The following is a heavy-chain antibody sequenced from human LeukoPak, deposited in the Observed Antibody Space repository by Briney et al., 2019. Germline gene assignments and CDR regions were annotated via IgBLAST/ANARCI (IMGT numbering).Heavy chain of an antibody. J-gene: IGHJ4*02. CDR3: ARVIPFWSGYVWGGFDY. V-gene: IGHV1-69*05. CDR1: GGTFSSYA. CDR2: IIPIFGTA. Sequence: GSSVKVSCXASGGTFSSYAISWVRQAPGQGLEWMGGIIPIFGTANYAQKFQGRVTITTDESTSTAYMELSSLRSEDTAVYYCARVIPFWSGYVWGGFDYWGQGTLVTVSS. D-gene: IGHD3-3*01.